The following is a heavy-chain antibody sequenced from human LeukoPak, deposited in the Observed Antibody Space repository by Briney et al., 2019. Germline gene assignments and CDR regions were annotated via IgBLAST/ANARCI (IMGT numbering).Heavy chain of an antibody. CDR3: AKGGGGNCFDF. D-gene: IGHD2-15*01. CDR1: GFTFSSYS. J-gene: IGHJ4*02. CDR2: ISGGGGNT. V-gene: IGHV3-23*01. Sequence: GGSLRLSCAASGFTFSSYSMNWVRQAPGEGLECVAVISGGGGNTFFADSVKGRFTISRDNSKKTVDLQMNSLRAEDTAVYYCAKGGGGNCFDFWGQGTLVTVSS.